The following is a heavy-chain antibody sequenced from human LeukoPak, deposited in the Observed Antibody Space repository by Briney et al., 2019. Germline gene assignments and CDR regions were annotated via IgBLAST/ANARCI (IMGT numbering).Heavy chain of an antibody. Sequence: LSLTCAVSGGSISSGGYSWSWIRQPPGKGLEWVSAISGSGGSTYYADSVKGRFTISRDNSKNTLYLQMNSLRAEDTAVYYCAKAPPVRGVTGVDYWGQGTLVTVSS. V-gene: IGHV3-23*01. CDR2: ISGSGGST. CDR3: AKAPPVRGVTGVDY. CDR1: GGSISSGGYS. J-gene: IGHJ4*02. D-gene: IGHD3-10*01.